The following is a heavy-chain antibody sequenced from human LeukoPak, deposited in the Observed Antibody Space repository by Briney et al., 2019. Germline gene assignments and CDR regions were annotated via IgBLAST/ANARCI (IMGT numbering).Heavy chain of an antibody. Sequence: SETLSLTCTVSGGSIRSGSYYWGWIRQPPGKGLEWLGSIDYSGTTYYNPSLKSRVTISVDTSKNQFSLKLSSVTAADTALYYCARRGEAAGSKGAFDYWGQGTLVTVSS. J-gene: IGHJ4*02. CDR3: ARRGEAAGSKGAFDY. CDR1: GGSIRSGSYY. D-gene: IGHD6-13*01. CDR2: IDYSGTT. V-gene: IGHV4-39*01.